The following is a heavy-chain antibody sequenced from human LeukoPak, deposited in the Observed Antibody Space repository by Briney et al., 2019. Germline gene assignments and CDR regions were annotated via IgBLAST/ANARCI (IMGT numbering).Heavy chain of an antibody. CDR3: ARVRYVSGYYYMDV. CDR1: GYTFTGYY. V-gene: IGHV1-2*02. CDR2: INPNSGGT. Sequence: ASVKVSCKASGYTFTGYYMHWVRQAPGQGLEWMGWINPNSGGTNYAQKFQGRVTMTRDTSISTAYMELSRLRSDDTAVYYCARVRYVSGYYYMDVWGKGTTVTISS. J-gene: IGHJ6*03. D-gene: IGHD2-15*01.